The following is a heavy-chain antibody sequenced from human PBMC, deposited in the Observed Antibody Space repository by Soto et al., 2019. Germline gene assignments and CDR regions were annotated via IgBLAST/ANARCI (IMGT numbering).Heavy chain of an antibody. J-gene: IGHJ5*02. V-gene: IGHV6-1*01. D-gene: IGHD1-1*01. Sequence: SQTLSLTCAISGDSVSSNSAAWSWIRQSPSRGLEWLGRTYYKSKWYNDCAVSVKSRIIINPDTSKNQFSLKLSSVTAADTAVYYCARAPPGRKPGTWFDPWGQGTLVTVSS. CDR3: ARAPPGRKPGTWFDP. CDR1: GDSVSSNSAA. CDR2: TYYKSKWYN.